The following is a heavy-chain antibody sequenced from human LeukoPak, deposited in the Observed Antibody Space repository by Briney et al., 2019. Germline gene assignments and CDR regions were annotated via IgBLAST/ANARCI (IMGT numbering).Heavy chain of an antibody. CDR2: ISGSGGST. V-gene: IGHV3-23*01. CDR3: ANYGSSIFGVANPYFDY. CDR1: GFTFSSYA. D-gene: IGHD3-3*01. Sequence: PGGSLRLSCAASGFTFSSYAMGWVRQAPGKGLEWVSAISGSGGSTYYVDSVKGRFTISRDNSKNTLYLQMNSLRAEDTAVYYCANYGSSIFGVANPYFDYWGQGTLVTVSS. J-gene: IGHJ4*02.